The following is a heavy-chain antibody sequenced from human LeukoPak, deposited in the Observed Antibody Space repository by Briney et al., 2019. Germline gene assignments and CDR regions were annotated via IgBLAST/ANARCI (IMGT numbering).Heavy chain of an antibody. CDR1: GGSTSTGGYN. CDR2: IYYSGST. J-gene: IGHJ3*02. Sequence: SQTLSLTCTVSGGSTSTGGYNSSWLRQHPGKGLEWLGYIYYSGSTYYNPSLKSRVTISVDTSKNQFSLELSSVTAADTALYYCARVDEEGGRSLGIWGQGTLVTVSS. V-gene: IGHV4-31*03. CDR3: ARVDEEGGRSLGI. D-gene: IGHD3-16*01.